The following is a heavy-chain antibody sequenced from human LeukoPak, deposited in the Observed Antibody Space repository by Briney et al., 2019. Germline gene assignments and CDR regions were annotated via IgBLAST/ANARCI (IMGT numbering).Heavy chain of an antibody. CDR1: GGSISSSNW. V-gene: IGHV4-4*02. CDR3: ASDILTGYSYYYYYGMDV. Sequence: PSETLSPTCAVSGGSISSSNWWSWVRQPPGKGLEWIGEIYHSGSTNYNPSLKSRVTISVDKSKNQFSLKLSSVTAADTAVYYCASDILTGYSYYYYYGMDVWGKGTTVTVSS. D-gene: IGHD3-9*01. J-gene: IGHJ6*04. CDR2: IYHSGST.